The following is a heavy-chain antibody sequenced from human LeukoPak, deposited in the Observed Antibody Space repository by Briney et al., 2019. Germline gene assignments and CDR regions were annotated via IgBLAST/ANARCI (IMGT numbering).Heavy chain of an antibody. V-gene: IGHV4-59*01. CDR3: ARGVYIAAAQYGY. CDR1: GGCISSYY. J-gene: IGHJ4*02. D-gene: IGHD6-13*01. CDR2: IYYSGTT. Sequence: SETLSLTCTVSGGCISSYYWSWIRQPPGKGLEWIGYIYYSGTTNYNPSLKSRVTISVDTSKNQFSLKLSSGTAADTAVYYCARGVYIAAAQYGYWGQGTLVTVSS.